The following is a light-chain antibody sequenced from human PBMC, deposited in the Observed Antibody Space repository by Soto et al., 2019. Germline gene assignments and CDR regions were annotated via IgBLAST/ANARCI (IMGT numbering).Light chain of an antibody. Sequence: EVVLTQSPGTLSLSPVERATLSFRASQSVSSSYLAWYQQKPGQAPRVLIYGTSNRATGIPDRFSGSGSGTEFTLTISGLQSEDFATYHCQQYNYWPVTFGGGTKVDIK. J-gene: IGKJ4*01. CDR1: QSVSSSY. CDR3: QQYNYWPVT. CDR2: GTS. V-gene: IGKV3-20*01.